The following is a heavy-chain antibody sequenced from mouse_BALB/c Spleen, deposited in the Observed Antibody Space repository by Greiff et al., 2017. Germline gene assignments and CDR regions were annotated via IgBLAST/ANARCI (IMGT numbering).Heavy chain of an antibody. CDR1: GYAFSSSW. Sequence: QVQLQQSGPELVKPGASVTISCKASGYAFSSSWMNWVKQRPGQGLEWIGRIYPGDGATNYNGKFKGKATLTADKSSSTVYMQLSSLTSVDSAVYFCARSSSGAAWFAYWGQGTLVTVSA. CDR2: IYPGDGAT. CDR3: ARSSSGAAWFAY. V-gene: IGHV1-82*01. J-gene: IGHJ3*01. D-gene: IGHD1-3*01.